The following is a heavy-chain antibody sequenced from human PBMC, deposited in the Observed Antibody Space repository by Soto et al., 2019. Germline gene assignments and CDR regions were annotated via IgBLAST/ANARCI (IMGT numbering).Heavy chain of an antibody. CDR2: ISYDGSNK. CDR3: AKESEMTTVTIYGMDV. V-gene: IGHV3-30*18. CDR1: GFTFSSYG. J-gene: IGHJ6*02. Sequence: QVQLVESGGGVVQPGRSLRLSCAAFGFTFSSYGMHWVRQAPGKGLEWVAVISYDGSNKYYADSVKGRFTISRDNSKNTLYLQMNSLRAEDTAVYYCAKESEMTTVTIYGMDVWGQGTTVTVSS. D-gene: IGHD4-17*01.